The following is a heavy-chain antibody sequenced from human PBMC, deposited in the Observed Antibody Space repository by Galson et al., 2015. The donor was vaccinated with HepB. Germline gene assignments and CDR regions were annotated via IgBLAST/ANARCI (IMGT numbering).Heavy chain of an antibody. J-gene: IGHJ3*01. CDR3: ARVGYYASGRLDPDAFDF. CDR2: IYGSESI. Sequence: TLSLTCTVSGGSISRYYWGWIRQPPGKGLEWIGYIYGSESINYNPSLRGRVTISVDTSKNLFSLNLSSVTASDTAVYYCARVGYYASGRLDPDAFDFWGQGTLVTVSS. CDR1: GGSISRYY. D-gene: IGHD3-10*01. V-gene: IGHV4-59*01.